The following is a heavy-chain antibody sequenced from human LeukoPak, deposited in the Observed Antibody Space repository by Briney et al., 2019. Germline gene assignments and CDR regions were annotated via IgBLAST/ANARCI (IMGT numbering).Heavy chain of an antibody. Sequence: GGSLRLSCAASGFTFSDYWMHWVRQAPGKGLVWVSRVNRDGSSTSYADSVKGRFTISRDNAKNTLSLQMDSLRAEDTAVYYCARDRSISAAGDTYWGQGTLATVSS. CDR1: GFTFSDYW. V-gene: IGHV3-74*01. D-gene: IGHD6-13*01. CDR3: ARDRSISAAGDTY. J-gene: IGHJ4*02. CDR2: VNRDGSST.